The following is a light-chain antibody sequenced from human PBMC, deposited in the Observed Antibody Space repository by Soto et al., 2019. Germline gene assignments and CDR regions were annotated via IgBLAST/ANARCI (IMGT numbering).Light chain of an antibody. CDR2: RNN. CDR3: AAWDDSLSGPGV. V-gene: IGLV1-47*01. CDR1: SSNIGSNY. J-gene: IGLJ3*02. Sequence: QSVLTQPPSASGTPGQRVTISCSGSSSNIGSNYVYWYQQLPGTAPKLLIYRNNQRPSGVPVRFSGSKSGTSASLAISGLRSEDEADYYCAAWDDSLSGPGVFGGGTQLTVL.